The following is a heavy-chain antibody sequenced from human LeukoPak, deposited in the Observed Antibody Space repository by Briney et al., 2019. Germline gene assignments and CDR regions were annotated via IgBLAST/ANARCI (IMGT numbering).Heavy chain of an antibody. CDR3: ARWSVAVAGTASSAFDI. D-gene: IGHD6-19*01. CDR2: IYTSGST. V-gene: IGHV4-4*07. Sequence: SETLSLTCTVSGGSISSYCWSWIRQPAGKGLEWIGRIYTSGSTNYNPSLKSRVTMSVDTSKNQFSLKLSSVTAADTAVYYCARWSVAVAGTASSAFDIWGQGTMVTVSS. J-gene: IGHJ3*02. CDR1: GGSISSYC.